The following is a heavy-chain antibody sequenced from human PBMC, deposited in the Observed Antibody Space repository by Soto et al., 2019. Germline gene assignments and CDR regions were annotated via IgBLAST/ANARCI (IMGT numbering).Heavy chain of an antibody. CDR2: IFYTGTT. D-gene: IGHD3-16*02. V-gene: IGHV4-39*01. CDR3: ARHGSF. Sequence: QMQLQESGPGLVKPSETLSLTCTVSNGSISTTSYNWGWIRQSPGKGLEWIGTIFYTGTTSYNPSLKSRVTITVDTSNNQFSLKLASVKDADTAVYYCARHGSFWGQGILVVVSS. J-gene: IGHJ4*02. CDR1: NGSISTTSYN.